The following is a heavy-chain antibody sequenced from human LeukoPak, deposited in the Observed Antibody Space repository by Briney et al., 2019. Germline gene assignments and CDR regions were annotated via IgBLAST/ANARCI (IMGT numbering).Heavy chain of an antibody. CDR2: IYHSGGT. CDR3: ARALNEGYYYGSGIDWFDP. J-gene: IGHJ5*02. CDR1: GGSISSSNW. Sequence: SGTLSLTCAVSGGSISSSNWWSWVRQPPGKGLEWIGEIYHSGGTNYNPSLKSRVTISVDKSKNQFSLKLSSVTAADTAVYYCARALNEGYYYGSGIDWFDPWGQGTLVTVSS. V-gene: IGHV4-4*02. D-gene: IGHD3-10*01.